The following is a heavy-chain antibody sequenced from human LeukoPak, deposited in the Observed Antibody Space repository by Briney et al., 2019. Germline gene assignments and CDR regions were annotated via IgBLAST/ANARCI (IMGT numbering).Heavy chain of an antibody. J-gene: IGHJ5*02. D-gene: IGHD3-9*01. CDR3: ARLRYFDWLPDHNWFDP. CDR1: GGSISSYY. CDR2: IYYSGSA. Sequence: SETLSLTCTVSGGSISSYYWSWIRQPPGKGLEWIGYIYYSGSANYNPSLKSRVTISVDTSKNQFSLKLSSVTAADTAVYYCARLRYFDWLPDHNWFDPWGQGTLVTVSS. V-gene: IGHV4-59*01.